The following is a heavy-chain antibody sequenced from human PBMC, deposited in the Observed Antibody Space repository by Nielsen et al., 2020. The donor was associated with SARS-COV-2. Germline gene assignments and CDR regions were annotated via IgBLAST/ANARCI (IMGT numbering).Heavy chain of an antibody. J-gene: IGHJ4*02. V-gene: IGHV3-15*01. CDR1: GFTFSNAW. Sequence: GGSLRLSCAASGFTFSNAWMSWVRQAPGKGLEWVGRIKSKTDGGTTDYAAPVKGRFTISRDDSKNTLYLQMNSLKTEDTAVYYCTTAQDRGSGSYLLDYWGQGTLVTVSS. CDR2: IKSKTDGGTT. D-gene: IGHD3-10*01. CDR3: TTAQDRGSGSYLLDY.